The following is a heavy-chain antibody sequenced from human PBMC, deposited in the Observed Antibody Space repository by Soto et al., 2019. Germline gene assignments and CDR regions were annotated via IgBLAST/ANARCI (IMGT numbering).Heavy chain of an antibody. V-gene: IGHV1-3*01. Sequence: ASVKVSCKASGYTFTSYAMHWVRQAPGQRLEWMGWINAGNGNTKYSQKFQGRVTITRDTSASTAYMELSSLRSEDTAVYYCARDVGLDSSGYYWLLRGYYYGMDVWGQGTTVTVSS. CDR2: INAGNGNT. CDR1: GYTFTSYA. J-gene: IGHJ6*02. CDR3: ARDVGLDSSGYYWLLRGYYYGMDV. D-gene: IGHD3-22*01.